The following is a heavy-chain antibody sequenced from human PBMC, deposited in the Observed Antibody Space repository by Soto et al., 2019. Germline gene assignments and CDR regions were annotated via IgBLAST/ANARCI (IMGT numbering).Heavy chain of an antibody. CDR3: TRDAARDSSARGWFDP. CDR1: GFTFRSFT. V-gene: IGHV3-21*02. Sequence: EVQLVESGGGLVKPGGSLRLSCAASGFTFRSFTMNWVRQAPGKGLEWVSTISSNSAYIYYTDALRGRFTISRDNAKNSLHLQTNCLSAEDTAVYYCTRDAARDSSARGWFDPWGPGTLVTVSS. J-gene: IGHJ5*02. D-gene: IGHD6-13*01. CDR2: ISSNSAYI.